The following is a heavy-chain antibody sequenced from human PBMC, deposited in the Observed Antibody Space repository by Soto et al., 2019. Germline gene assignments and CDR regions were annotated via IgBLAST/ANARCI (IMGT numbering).Heavy chain of an antibody. CDR3: ARDQGGFWSRYSSTLDY. V-gene: IGHV1-69*13. Sequence: GASVEASCKASGGTFSSYAISGVRQAPGRGLEWMAGIIPIFGTANYAQKFQGRVTITADESTSTAYMELSSPRSEDTAVYYCARDQGGFWSRYSSTLDYLGQGTLFPFSS. CDR2: IIPIFGTA. CDR1: GGTFSSYA. J-gene: IGHJ4*02. D-gene: IGHD3-3*01.